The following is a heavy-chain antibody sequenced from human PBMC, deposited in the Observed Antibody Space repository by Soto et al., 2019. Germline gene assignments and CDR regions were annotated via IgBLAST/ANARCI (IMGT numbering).Heavy chain of an antibody. V-gene: IGHV3-21*01. CDR2: ISSSSSYI. CDR3: ARDSSGLDAFDI. J-gene: IGHJ3*02. Sequence: PGGSLRLSCAASGFTFSSYSMNWVRQAPGKGLEWVSSISSSSSYIYYADSVKGRFTISRDNAKNSLYLQMNSLRAEDTAVYYCARDSSGLDAFDIWGQGTMVTVSS. D-gene: IGHD3-22*01. CDR1: GFTFSSYS.